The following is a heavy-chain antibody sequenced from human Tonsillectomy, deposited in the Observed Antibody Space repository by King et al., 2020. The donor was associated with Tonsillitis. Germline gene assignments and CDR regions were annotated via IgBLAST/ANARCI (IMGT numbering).Heavy chain of an antibody. V-gene: IGHV1-18*01. CDR3: ARESRIYDSSCYSGYYYYYMDV. Sequence: VQLVESGAEVKKPGASVKVSCKASGYTFTSYGISWVRQAPGQGLEWMGWISAYNGNTNYAQKLQGRVTMTTDTSTSTAYMELRSLRSDDTAVYYCARESRIYDSSCYSGYYYYYMDVWGKGTTVTVSS. D-gene: IGHD3-22*01. CDR2: ISAYNGNT. J-gene: IGHJ6*03. CDR1: GYTFTSYG.